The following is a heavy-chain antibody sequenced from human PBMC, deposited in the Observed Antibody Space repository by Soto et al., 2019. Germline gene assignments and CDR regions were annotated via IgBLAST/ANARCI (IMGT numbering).Heavy chain of an antibody. CDR1: GFTFSSYA. CDR2: ISGSGAST. CDR3: AKIPPGYSYGYFYFDY. J-gene: IGHJ4*02. Sequence: GGSLRLSCAASGFTFSSYAMSWVRQAPWKGLEWVSVISGSGASTYYADSVKGRFTISRDNSKNTLYLQMNSLRAEDTAVYYCAKIPPGYSYGYFYFDYWGQGTLVTVSS. V-gene: IGHV3-23*01. D-gene: IGHD5-18*01.